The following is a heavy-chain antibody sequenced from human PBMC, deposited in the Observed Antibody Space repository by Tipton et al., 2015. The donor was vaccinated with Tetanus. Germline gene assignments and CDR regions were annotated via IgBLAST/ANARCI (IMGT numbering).Heavy chain of an antibody. Sequence: QSGAEVKKPGSSVNVSCTASGGTLRAYSITWVRQAPGQGLAWMGGLIPMFGTPKYAQKFQDRVTISADKSTSTVYRELSSLRSEDTAVYYCARGPTVTTAHYYYGMGVWGQGATVTVSS. CDR2: LIPMFGTP. V-gene: IGHV1-69*06. CDR1: GGTLRAYS. CDR3: ARGPTVTTAHYYYGMGV. D-gene: IGHD4-11*01. J-gene: IGHJ6*02.